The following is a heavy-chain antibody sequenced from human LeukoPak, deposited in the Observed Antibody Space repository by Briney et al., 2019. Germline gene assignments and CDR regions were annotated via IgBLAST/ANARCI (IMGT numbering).Heavy chain of an antibody. D-gene: IGHD3-22*01. V-gene: IGHV3-48*01. Sequence: GGSLRLSCAASGFTFSSYTMNWVRQAPGKGLEWVSYISGSSSTIYYADSVKGRFTISRDNAKNSLYLQMNSLRAEDMALYYCAKAITQYYYDSSGYDYWGQGTLVTVSS. CDR3: AKAITQYYYDSSGYDY. CDR1: GFTFSSYT. J-gene: IGHJ4*02. CDR2: ISGSSSTI.